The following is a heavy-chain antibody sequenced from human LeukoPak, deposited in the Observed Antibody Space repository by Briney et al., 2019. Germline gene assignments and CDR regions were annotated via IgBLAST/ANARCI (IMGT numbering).Heavy chain of an antibody. Sequence: GGSLRLSCAASGFTFSSYSMNWVRQAPGKGLEWVSAINNGRTYYADSVKGRFTISRDNSKNTLYLQMDSLRAEDTAVYYCAKEQVYGDGGKMCFDYWGQGTLVTVSS. D-gene: IGHD4-17*01. CDR2: INNGRT. CDR3: AKEQVYGDGGKMCFDY. CDR1: GFTFSSYS. V-gene: IGHV3-23*01. J-gene: IGHJ4*02.